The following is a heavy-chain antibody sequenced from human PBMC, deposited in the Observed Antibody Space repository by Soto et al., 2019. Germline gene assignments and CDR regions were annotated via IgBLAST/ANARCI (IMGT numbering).Heavy chain of an antibody. V-gene: IGHV3-72*01. CDR2: IRKKINSYST. CDR1: GFTFSDHY. J-gene: IGHJ4*02. CDR3: TPTGIAAAGPLADDY. D-gene: IGHD6-13*01. Sequence: PGGSLRLSCAASGFTFSDHYMDWVRQAPGRGLEWVGRIRKKINSYSTEYAASVKGRFSISRDDSENSVYLQMNSMRSEDTAVYYCTPTGIAAAGPLADDYWGQGTLVTVSS.